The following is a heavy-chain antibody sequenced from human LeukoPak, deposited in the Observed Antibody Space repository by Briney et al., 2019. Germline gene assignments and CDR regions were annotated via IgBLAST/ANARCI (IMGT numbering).Heavy chain of an antibody. D-gene: IGHD6-13*01. CDR1: GFTFSSYS. Sequence: PGGSLRLSCAASGFTFSSYSMNWVRQAPGKGLEWVSDISSSSSSTYYADSVKGRFTISRDNAKHSLYLQMNSLRAEDTALYYCAYWAGTAAGFNGPFDYWGQGTLVTVSS. J-gene: IGHJ4*02. CDR3: AYWAGTAAGFNGPFDY. CDR2: ISSSSSST. V-gene: IGHV3-48*01.